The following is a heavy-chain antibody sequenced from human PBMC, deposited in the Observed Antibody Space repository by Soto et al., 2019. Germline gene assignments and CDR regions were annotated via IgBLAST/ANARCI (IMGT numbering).Heavy chain of an antibody. CDR2: IYPGDSAP. Sequence: GESLKISCKASGYTFTNYWIGWVRQMPGKGLEWMGIIYPGDSAPKYSPSFQGQVTISADKSISTAYLQWSSLKASDTAMYYCASSPQTGGFDIWGQGTMVTAS. CDR3: ASSPQTGGFDI. J-gene: IGHJ3*02. V-gene: IGHV5-51*01. CDR1: GYTFTNYW. D-gene: IGHD1-26*01.